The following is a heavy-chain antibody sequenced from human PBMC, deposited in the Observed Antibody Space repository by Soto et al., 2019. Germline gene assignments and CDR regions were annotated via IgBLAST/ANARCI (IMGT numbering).Heavy chain of an antibody. D-gene: IGHD3-16*01. CDR1: GFTFSSYV. CDR2: ISYDGSEK. Sequence: QVQLVESGGGVVQPGRSLRLSCAASGFTFSSYVMHWVRQAPGKGLEWVTLISYDGSEKYYADSVRGRFTISRDNSKNTLYLQMSSRRAEDTAVYYCAKAGEEQMLDYYYYMDVWGKGTTVTVSS. CDR3: AKAGEEQMLDYYYYMDV. J-gene: IGHJ6*03. V-gene: IGHV3-30*18.